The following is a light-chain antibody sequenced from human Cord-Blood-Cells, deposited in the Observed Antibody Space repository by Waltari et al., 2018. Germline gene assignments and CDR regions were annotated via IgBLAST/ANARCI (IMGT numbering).Light chain of an antibody. CDR1: QRISSW. CDR2: AAS. J-gene: IGKJ3*01. CDR3: QQANSFPFT. Sequence: DIKLPQSPSSVSASVGDRFPITCRARQRISSWLAWYQQNTGKAPKLLIYAASSLQSGVPSRFSGSGSVTDFTLTISSLQPEDFATYYCQQANSFPFTFGPGTKVDIK. V-gene: IGKV1D-12*01.